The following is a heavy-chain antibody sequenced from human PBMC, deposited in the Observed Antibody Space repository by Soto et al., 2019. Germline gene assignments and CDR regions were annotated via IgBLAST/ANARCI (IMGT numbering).Heavy chain of an antibody. CDR1: GGTFSSYA. D-gene: IGHD5-18*01. Sequence: QVQLVQSGAEVKKPGSSVKVSCKASGGTFSSYAISWVRQAPGQGLEWMGGIIPIFGTANYAQKFQGRVTITAGESTSTAYMELSSLRSEDTAVYYCARGRLFRSTAMDYQVDYWGQGTLVTVSS. V-gene: IGHV1-69*01. CDR2: IIPIFGTA. J-gene: IGHJ4*02. CDR3: ARGRLFRSTAMDYQVDY.